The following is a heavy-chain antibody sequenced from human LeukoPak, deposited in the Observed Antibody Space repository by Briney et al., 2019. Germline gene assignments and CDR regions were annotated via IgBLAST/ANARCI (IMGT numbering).Heavy chain of an antibody. CDR1: GGSIRSSSYY. V-gene: IGHV4-39*01. CDR2: LYYSGST. D-gene: IGHD1-26*01. Sequence: PSETLSLTCTVSGGSIRSSSYYWGWIRQPPGKGLEWIGSLYYSGSTYYNPSLKSRVTISVDTSKNQFSLKLSSVTAADTAVYYCARFGGTYYGDFDYWGQGTLVTVSS. CDR3: ARFGGTYYGDFDY. J-gene: IGHJ4*02.